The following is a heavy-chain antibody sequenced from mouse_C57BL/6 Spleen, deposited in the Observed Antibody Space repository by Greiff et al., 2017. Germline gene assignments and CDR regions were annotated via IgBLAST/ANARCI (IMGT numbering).Heavy chain of an antibody. CDR1: GFTFSDYG. CDR2: ISSGSSTI. Sequence: EVKLMESGGGLVKPGGSLKLSCAASGFTFSDYGMHWVRQAPEKGLEWVAYISSGSSTIYYADTVKGRFTISRDNAKNTLFLQMTSLRSEDTAMYYCADDYDWYFDVWGTGTTVTVSS. V-gene: IGHV5-17*01. J-gene: IGHJ1*03. CDR3: ADDYDWYFDV. D-gene: IGHD2-4*01.